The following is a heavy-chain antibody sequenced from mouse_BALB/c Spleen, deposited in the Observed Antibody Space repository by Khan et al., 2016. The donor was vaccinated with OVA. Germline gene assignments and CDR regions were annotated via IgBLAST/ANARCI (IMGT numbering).Heavy chain of an antibody. V-gene: IGHV9-3-1*01. CDR2: INTYTGET. CDR1: GFTFTNYG. D-gene: IGHD2-2*01. J-gene: IGHJ4*01. Sequence: QIQLVQSGPELKKPGETVQISCKASGFTFTNYGMNWVKQAPGKGLKWMGWINTYTGETTFADDFKGRFAFSLDTSASTAYLQINSLKNEDTATYSCARVGYNGTMDCWGQGTSVTVSS. CDR3: ARVGYNGTMDC.